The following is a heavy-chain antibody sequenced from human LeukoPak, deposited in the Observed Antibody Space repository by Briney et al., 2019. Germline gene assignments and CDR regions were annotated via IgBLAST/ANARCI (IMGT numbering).Heavy chain of an antibody. CDR3: ARHPTRRRPLRYFDL. V-gene: IGHV4-34*01. CDR1: GGSFSGYH. CDR2: INHSGST. Sequence: SETLSLTCAVYGGSFSGYHWSWIRQPPGKGLEWIGEINHSGSTNYNPSLKSRVTISVDTSKNQFSLKLSSVTAADTAVYYCARHPTRRRPLRYFDLWGRGTLVTVSS. J-gene: IGHJ2*01.